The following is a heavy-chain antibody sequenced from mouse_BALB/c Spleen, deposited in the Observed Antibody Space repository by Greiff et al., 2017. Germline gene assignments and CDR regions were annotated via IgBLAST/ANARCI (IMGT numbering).Heavy chain of an antibody. J-gene: IGHJ2*01. D-gene: IGHD1-2*01. CDR3: ARAKLFDY. Sequence: VQLQQSGPELVKPGASVKMSCKASGYTFTSYYIHWVKQRPGQGLEWIGWIYPGDGSTKYNEKFKGKTTLTADKSSSTAYMLLSSLTSEDSAIYFCARAKLFDYWGQGTTLTVSS. CDR2: IYPGDGST. CDR1: GYTFTSYY. V-gene: IGHV1S56*01.